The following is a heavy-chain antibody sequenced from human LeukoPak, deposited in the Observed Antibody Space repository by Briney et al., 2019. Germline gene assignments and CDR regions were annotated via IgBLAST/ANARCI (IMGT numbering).Heavy chain of an antibody. CDR2: INQDGSEK. D-gene: IGHD6-19*01. V-gene: IGHV3-7*01. J-gene: IGHJ4*02. CDR3: AREGQWLVQYYFDY. Sequence: GGSLRLSCAASGFTFSSYWMSWVRQAPGKGLEWVANINQDGSEKYYVDSVKGRFTISRDNAKNSLYLQMNSLRAEDTAVYYCAREGQWLVQYYFDYWGQGTLVTVSS. CDR1: GFTFSSYW.